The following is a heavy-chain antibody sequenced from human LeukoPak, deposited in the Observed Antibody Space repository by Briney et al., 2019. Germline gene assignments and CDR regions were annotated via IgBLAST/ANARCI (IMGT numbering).Heavy chain of an antibody. CDR3: AGGPGSLIDC. Sequence: PGGSLRLSCAASGFTFSSYWMSWVRQAPGKGLEWAAYIKQDGSEKHYVDSVKGRLTISRDNAKNLLYLQMNSLRVEDTAVYYCAGGPGSLIDCWGQGTLVTVSS. CDR2: IKQDGSEK. V-gene: IGHV3-7*01. J-gene: IGHJ4*02. D-gene: IGHD2-15*01. CDR1: GFTFSSYW.